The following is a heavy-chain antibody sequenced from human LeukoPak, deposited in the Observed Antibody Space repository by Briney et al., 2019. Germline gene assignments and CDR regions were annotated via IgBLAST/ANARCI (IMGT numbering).Heavy chain of an antibody. V-gene: IGHV5-51*01. D-gene: IGHD5-18*01. CDR2: IYPGDSDT. CDR3: ARGLGIQLWPVSGFDY. Sequence: GESLKISCKGSGYRFTSYWIGWVRQMPGKGLEWMGIIYPGDSDTRYSPSFQGQVTISADKSISTAYLQWSSLKASDTAMYFARGLGIQLWPVSGFDYWGQGTLVTVSS. CDR1: GYRFTSYW. J-gene: IGHJ4*02.